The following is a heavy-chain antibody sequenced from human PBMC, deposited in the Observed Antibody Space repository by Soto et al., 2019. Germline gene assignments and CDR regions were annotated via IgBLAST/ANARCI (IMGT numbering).Heavy chain of an antibody. CDR2: ISAYNGNT. Sequence: ASVKVSCKASGYTFTSYGISWVRQAPGQGLEWMGWISAYNGNTNYAQKLQGRVTMTTDTSTSTAYMELRSLRSDDTAVCYCARGFVMGQYSSSLNFDYWGQGTLVTVSS. CDR1: GYTFTSYG. V-gene: IGHV1-18*01. CDR3: ARGFVMGQYSSSLNFDY. J-gene: IGHJ4*02. D-gene: IGHD6-6*01.